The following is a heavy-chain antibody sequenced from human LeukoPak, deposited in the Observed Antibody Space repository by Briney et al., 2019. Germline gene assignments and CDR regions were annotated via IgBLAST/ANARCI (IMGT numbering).Heavy chain of an antibody. D-gene: IGHD3-22*01. CDR1: GGSISCYY. CDR2: IYTSGST. V-gene: IGHV4-4*07. CDR3: AREYYYDSSGLFDY. Sequence: SETLSLTCTVSGGSISCYYWSWIRQPAGKGLEWIGRIYTSGSTNYNPSLKSRVTMSVDTSKNQFSLKLSSVTAADTAVYYCAREYYYDSSGLFDYWGQGTLVTVSS. J-gene: IGHJ4*02.